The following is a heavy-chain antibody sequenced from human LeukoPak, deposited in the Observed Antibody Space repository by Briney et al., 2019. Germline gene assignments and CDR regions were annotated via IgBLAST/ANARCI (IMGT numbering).Heavy chain of an antibody. Sequence: ASVKVSCKASGYTFTNYDINWVRQATGQGLEWMGWMNPNSGNTGYAQKFQSRVTMTRNTSISTAYMQLSSLTFEDTAVYYCARGPRYCSGGSCYSGTLRGWGQGTLVTVSS. D-gene: IGHD2-15*01. CDR3: ARGPRYCSGGSCYSGTLRG. V-gene: IGHV1-8*01. CDR1: GYTFTNYD. J-gene: IGHJ4*02. CDR2: MNPNSGNT.